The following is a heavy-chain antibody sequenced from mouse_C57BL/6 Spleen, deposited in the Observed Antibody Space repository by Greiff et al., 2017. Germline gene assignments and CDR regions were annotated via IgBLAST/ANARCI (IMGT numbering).Heavy chain of an antibody. D-gene: IGHD4-1*01. Sequence: QVQLQQSGAELVKPGASVKISCKASGYAFSSYGMNWVKQRPGKGLEWIGQIYPGDGDTNYNGKFKGKATLTADKSSSTAYMQLSDLASEDSAVYVCAGDWDGAYWGQGTLVTVSA. V-gene: IGHV1-80*01. J-gene: IGHJ3*01. CDR3: AGDWDGAY. CDR1: GYAFSSYG. CDR2: IYPGDGDT.